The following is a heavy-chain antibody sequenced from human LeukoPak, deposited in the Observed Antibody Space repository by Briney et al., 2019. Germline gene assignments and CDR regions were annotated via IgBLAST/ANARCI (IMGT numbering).Heavy chain of an antibody. CDR3: ARAGPIDY. J-gene: IGHJ4*02. CDR2: IYSGGST. CDR1: GFIVSSKY. V-gene: IGHV3-53*01. Sequence: GGSLRLSCAASGFIVSSKYMSWVRQAPGKGLEWVSFIYSGGSTYYAASVEGRFTISRDNSKNTVYLQMNSLRVEDTAVYCCARAGPIDYWGQGTLVTVSS.